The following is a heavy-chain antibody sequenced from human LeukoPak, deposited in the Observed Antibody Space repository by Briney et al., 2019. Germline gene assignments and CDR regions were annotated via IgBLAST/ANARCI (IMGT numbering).Heavy chain of an antibody. D-gene: IGHD2-8*01. CDR1: AYTFTGYY. CDR3: ARRSRNGLDAFDI. CDR2: IDPNNGDT. V-gene: IGHV1-2*02. J-gene: IGHJ3*02. Sequence: ASVKVSCKASAYTFTGYYLHWVRQAPGQGPEWMGWIDPNNGDTEYAQKFQGRVTTTRVRSISTGYMELSRLTSDDTAVYYCARRSRNGLDAFDIWGQGTMVTVSS.